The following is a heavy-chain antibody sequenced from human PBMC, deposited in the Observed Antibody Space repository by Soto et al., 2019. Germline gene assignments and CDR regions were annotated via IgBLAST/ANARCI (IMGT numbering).Heavy chain of an antibody. D-gene: IGHD2-2*01. V-gene: IGHV1-69*02. CDR1: GGTFSSYT. J-gene: IGHJ6*03. CDR2: IIPILGIA. Sequence: QVQLVQSGAEVKKPGSSVKVSCKASGGTFSSYTISWVRQAPGQGLEWMGRIIPILGIANYAQKFQGRVTITADKSTSTAYMELSSLRSEDTAGYYCASRLGYCSSTSCDADYYYYMDVWGKGTTVTVSS. CDR3: ASRLGYCSSTSCDADYYYYMDV.